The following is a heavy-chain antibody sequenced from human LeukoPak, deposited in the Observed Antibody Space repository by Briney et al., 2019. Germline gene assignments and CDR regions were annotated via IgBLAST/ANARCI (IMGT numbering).Heavy chain of an antibody. CDR1: GFTSSIYS. J-gene: IGHJ4*02. Sequence: GGCLSLNYAASGFTSSIYSMNWVGQAPGQVRKCLASISSRSNYINHADSVKGRFTISRDNAKNSLYLQMNSLRAEDTAVYYCARELVAVSDTVGDFWGQGTLVTVSS. CDR3: ARELVAVSDTVGDF. CDR2: ISSRSNYI. D-gene: IGHD6-19*01. V-gene: IGHV3-21*01.